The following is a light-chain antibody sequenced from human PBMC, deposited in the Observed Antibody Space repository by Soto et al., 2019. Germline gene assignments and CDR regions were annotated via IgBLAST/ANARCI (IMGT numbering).Light chain of an antibody. CDR1: QGIANY. Sequence: DIQMTQSPSSLSAFVGDRVTITCRASQGIANYLAWYQQKPGKVPKLLIYGASTLQSGVPSRFSGSGSGTDFTLIISSLQPEDVATYFCQKYNSAPLTFCGGTGVEIK. CDR2: GAS. J-gene: IGKJ4*01. CDR3: QKYNSAPLT. V-gene: IGKV1-27*01.